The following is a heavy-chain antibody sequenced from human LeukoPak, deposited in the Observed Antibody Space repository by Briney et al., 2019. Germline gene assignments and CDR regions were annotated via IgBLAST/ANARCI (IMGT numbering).Heavy chain of an antibody. CDR1: GFTFSDYY. Sequence: GGSLRLSCAASGFTFSDYYMSWIRQAPGKGLEWVSYISSSGSTIYYADSVKGRFTISRDNAKNSLYLQMNSLRAEDTAVYYCARTRHHYGSGSYCNRPPHWFDPWGQGTLVTVSS. V-gene: IGHV3-11*01. CDR2: ISSSGSTI. D-gene: IGHD3-10*01. CDR3: ARTRHHYGSGSYCNRPPHWFDP. J-gene: IGHJ5*02.